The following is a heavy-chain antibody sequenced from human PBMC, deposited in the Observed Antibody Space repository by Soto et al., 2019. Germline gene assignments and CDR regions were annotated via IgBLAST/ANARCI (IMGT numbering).Heavy chain of an antibody. D-gene: IGHD5-18*01. J-gene: IGHJ5*02. V-gene: IGHV1-3*01. CDR1: GYTFTSYA. CDR3: ARGGYSYGFWFDP. CDR2: INAGNGNT. Sequence: GASVKVSCKASGYTFTSYAMHWVRQAPGQRLEWMGWINAGNGNTKFSQKFQGRVTITRDTSASTAYMELSSLRSEDTAVYYCARGGYSYGFWFDPWGQGTLVTVSS.